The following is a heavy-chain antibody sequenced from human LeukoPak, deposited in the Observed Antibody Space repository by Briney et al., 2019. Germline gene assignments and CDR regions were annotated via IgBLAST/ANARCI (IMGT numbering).Heavy chain of an antibody. Sequence: SETLSLTCTVSGGSISSYYWSWIRQPPGKGLEWIGYIYYSGSTNYNPSLKSRVTISVATSKNQFSLKLSSVTAADTAVYYCARSVEVTTIFGFDPWGQGTLVTVSS. CDR1: GGSISSYY. D-gene: IGHD5-24*01. CDR3: ARSVEVTTIFGFDP. CDR2: IYYSGST. J-gene: IGHJ5*02. V-gene: IGHV4-59*08.